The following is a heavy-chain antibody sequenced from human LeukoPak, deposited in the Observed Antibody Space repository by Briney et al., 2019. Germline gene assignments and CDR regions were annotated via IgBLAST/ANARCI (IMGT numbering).Heavy chain of an antibody. CDR1: GYTFTSYD. D-gene: IGHD3-22*01. CDR3: ASALYYYDSSGYYYYYYGMDV. V-gene: IGHV1-69*04. CDR2: IIPILGIA. Sequence: SVKVSCKASGYTFTSYDINWVRQATGQGLEWMGRIIPILGIANYAQKFQGRVTITADKSTSTAYMELSSLRSEDTAVYYCASALYYYDSSGYYYYYYGMDVWGQGTTVTVSS. J-gene: IGHJ6*02.